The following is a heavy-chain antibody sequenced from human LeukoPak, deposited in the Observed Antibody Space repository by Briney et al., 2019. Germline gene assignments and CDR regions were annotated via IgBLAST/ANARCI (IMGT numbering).Heavy chain of an antibody. V-gene: IGHV1-18*01. D-gene: IGHD3-22*01. CDR3: ARGLGDSRGGYYYYYMDV. CDR1: GYTFTSYG. CDR2: ISAYNGNT. Sequence: ASVKVSCKASGYTFTSYGISWVRQAPGQGLEWMGWISAYNGNTNYAQKLQGRVTMTTDTSTSTAYMEMRSLGSDDTTVYYCARGLGDSRGGYYYYYMDVWGKGTTVTISS. J-gene: IGHJ6*03.